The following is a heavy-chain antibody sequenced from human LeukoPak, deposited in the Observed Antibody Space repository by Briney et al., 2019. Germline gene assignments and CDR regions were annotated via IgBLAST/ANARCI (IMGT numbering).Heavy chain of an antibody. Sequence: SQTLSLTCTVSGGSISSGSYYWSWIRQPAGKGLEWIGRIYTSGGTNYNPSLKSRVTISVDTSKNQFSLKLSSVTAADTAVYYCARGGKDSSGPSPFTTRGQFDYWGQGTLVTVSS. J-gene: IGHJ4*02. CDR2: IYTSGGT. CDR1: GGSISSGSYY. D-gene: IGHD3-22*01. CDR3: ARGGKDSSGPSPFTTRGQFDY. V-gene: IGHV4-61*02.